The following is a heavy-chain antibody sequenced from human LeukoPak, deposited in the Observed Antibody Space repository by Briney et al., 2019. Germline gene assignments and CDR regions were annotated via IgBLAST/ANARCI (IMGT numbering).Heavy chain of an antibody. V-gene: IGHV1-8*01. Sequence: ASVKVSCKHPGYTFTTYDINWVRQATGQGVEWIGWINPNSGNTDRAQKFQGRVTMTTNTSIGTVYMELSSLRSEDTAVYFCARNRETDAFDVWGQGTMVTVSS. D-gene: IGHD1-14*01. CDR3: ARNRETDAFDV. CDR1: GYTFTTYD. J-gene: IGHJ3*01. CDR2: INPNSGNT.